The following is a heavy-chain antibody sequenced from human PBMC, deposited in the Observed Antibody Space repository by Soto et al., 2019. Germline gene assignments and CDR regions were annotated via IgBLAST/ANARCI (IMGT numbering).Heavy chain of an antibody. CDR2: ISGSSTTT. J-gene: IGHJ4*02. V-gene: IGHV3-23*01. CDR3: TKGTGGSYPWFDY. CDR1: EFTFTSYV. Sequence: EVQLLESGGALVQPGGSLRLSCVASEFTFTSYVMSWVRQAPGKGLEWVSSISGSSTTTYYADSVKGRFTISRDNSKSTLYRQMNSLRAEDTAIYYCTKGTGGSYPWFDYWGQGTLVTVSS. D-gene: IGHD1-26*01.